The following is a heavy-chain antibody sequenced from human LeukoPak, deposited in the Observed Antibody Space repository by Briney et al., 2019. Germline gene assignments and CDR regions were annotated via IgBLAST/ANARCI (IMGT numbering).Heavy chain of an antibody. J-gene: IGHJ6*02. D-gene: IGHD3-16*01. Sequence: GGSLRLSCVASGISFSNYGMHWVRQAPGKGLEWVAGIWYDGSNKNYVDSVKGRFTISRDNSKNTLFLDMNSPRVEDTGVYFCTKRVVPAGSSGGDHYALDVWGQGTTVTVSS. CDR2: IWYDGSNK. CDR1: GISFSNYG. V-gene: IGHV3-33*06. CDR3: TKRVVPAGSSGGDHYALDV.